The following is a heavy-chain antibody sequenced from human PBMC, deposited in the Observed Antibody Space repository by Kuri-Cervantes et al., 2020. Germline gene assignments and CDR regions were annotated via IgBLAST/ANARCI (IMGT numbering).Heavy chain of an antibody. V-gene: IGHV3-33*01. CDR1: GFTFSSYG. CDR2: IWYDGSNK. Sequence: GESLKISCAASGFTFSSYGMHWVRQAPGEGLEWVAVIWYDGSNKYYADSVKGRFTISRDNSKNTLYLQMNSLRAEDTAVYYCARDLGSGWLKGGGDYWGQGTLVTVSS. J-gene: IGHJ4*02. CDR3: ARDLGSGWLKGGGDY. D-gene: IGHD6-19*01.